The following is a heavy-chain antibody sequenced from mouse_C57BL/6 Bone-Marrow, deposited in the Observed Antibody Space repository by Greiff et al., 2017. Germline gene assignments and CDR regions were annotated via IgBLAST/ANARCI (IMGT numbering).Heavy chain of an antibody. CDR2: IYPGGGYT. Sequence: QVQLQQSGAELVRPGASVKMSCKASGYTFTNYWIGWAKQRPGHGLEWIGDIYPGGGYTNYNEKFKGKATLTADKSSSTAYMQLSSLTSEDSAIYYCARAKYYSMDYWGQGTSVTVSS. J-gene: IGHJ4*01. CDR3: ARAKYYSMDY. CDR1: GYTFTNYW. V-gene: IGHV1-63*01.